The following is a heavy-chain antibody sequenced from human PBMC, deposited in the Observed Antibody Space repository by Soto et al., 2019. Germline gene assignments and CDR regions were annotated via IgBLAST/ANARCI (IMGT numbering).Heavy chain of an antibody. D-gene: IGHD3-16*01. Sequence: ASVKVSCKASGYTCTSYDINWVRQATGQGLEWMGWMNPNSGNTGYAQKFQGRVTMTRNTSISTAYMELSSLRSEDTAVYYCARVGGRIQHYDYGMDVWGQGITVTVSS. CDR2: MNPNSGNT. CDR3: ARVGGRIQHYDYGMDV. CDR1: GYTCTSYD. V-gene: IGHV1-8*01. J-gene: IGHJ6*02.